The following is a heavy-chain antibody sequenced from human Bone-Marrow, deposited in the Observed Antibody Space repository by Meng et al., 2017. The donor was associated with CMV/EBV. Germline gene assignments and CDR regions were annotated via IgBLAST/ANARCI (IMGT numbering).Heavy chain of an antibody. V-gene: IGHV3-48*04. D-gene: IGHD2-2*01. Sequence: GESLKISCAASGFTFSSYSMNWVRQAPGKGLEWVSYISSSSSTIYYADSVKGRFTISRDNAKNSLYLQMNSLRAEDTAVYYCARGRRVVPAAVDSNNDYWGHGTLVPVSS. CDR3: ARGRRVVPAAVDSNNDY. CDR1: GFTFSSYS. J-gene: IGHJ4*01. CDR2: ISSSSSTI.